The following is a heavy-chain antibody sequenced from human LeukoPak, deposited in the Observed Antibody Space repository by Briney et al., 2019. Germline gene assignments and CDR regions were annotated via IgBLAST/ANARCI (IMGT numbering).Heavy chain of an antibody. CDR1: GFTFSSYA. Sequence: GGSLRLSCAASGFTFSSYAMSWVRQAPGKGLEWVSAISGSGGSTYYADSVKGRFTISRDNSKNTLYLQMNSLRAEDTAVYYCAKDFRYCSSTSCYPYYFDYWGQGTLVTVSS. V-gene: IGHV3-23*01. CDR3: AKDFRYCSSTSCYPYYFDY. J-gene: IGHJ4*02. D-gene: IGHD2-2*01. CDR2: ISGSGGST.